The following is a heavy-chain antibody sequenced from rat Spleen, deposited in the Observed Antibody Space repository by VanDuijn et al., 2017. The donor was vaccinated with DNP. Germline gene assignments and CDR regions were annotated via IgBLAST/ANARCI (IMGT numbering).Heavy chain of an antibody. D-gene: IGHD1-1*01. J-gene: IGHJ4*01. V-gene: IGHV5-27*01. CDR3: TTLITFMSG. CDR2: ISTSGGST. CDR1: GFTFSNYD. Sequence: EVQLVESGGGLVQPGRSLKLSCAASGFTFSNYDMAGVRQAPTKGLEWVASISTSGGSTYYRDSVKGRFTISRDNAKSSLFLQMDSLRSEDKATYYCTTLITFMSGWSQGTSVTVSS.